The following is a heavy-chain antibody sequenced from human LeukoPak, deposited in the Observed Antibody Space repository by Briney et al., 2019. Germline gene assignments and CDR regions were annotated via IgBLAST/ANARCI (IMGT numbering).Heavy chain of an antibody. CDR2: IIPILGIA. D-gene: IGHD6-13*01. V-gene: IGHV1-69*02. CDR1: GYTFTSYY. Sequence: RASVKVSCKASGYTFTSYYMHWVRQAPGQGLEWMGRIIPILGIANYAQKFQGRVTITADKSTSTAYMELSSLRSEDTAVYYCARMSSSGFDYWGQGTLVTVSS. J-gene: IGHJ4*02. CDR3: ARMSSSGFDY.